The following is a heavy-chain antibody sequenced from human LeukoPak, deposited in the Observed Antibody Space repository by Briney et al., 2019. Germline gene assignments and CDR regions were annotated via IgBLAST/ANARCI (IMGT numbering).Heavy chain of an antibody. J-gene: IGHJ4*02. CDR1: GFTFSSYS. V-gene: IGHV3-21*01. Sequence: GGSLRLSCAASGFTFSSYSMNWVRQAPGKGLEWVSSISSSSSYIYYADSVKGRFTISRDNAKNSLYLQMNSLRAEDTAVYYCARDSTYYYDSKYFDYWGQGTLVAVSS. CDR2: ISSSSSYI. D-gene: IGHD3-22*01. CDR3: ARDSTYYYDSKYFDY.